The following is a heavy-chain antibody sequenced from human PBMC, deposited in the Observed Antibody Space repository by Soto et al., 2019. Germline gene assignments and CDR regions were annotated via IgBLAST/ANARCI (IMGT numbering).Heavy chain of an antibody. D-gene: IGHD1-26*01. V-gene: IGHV1-69*01. CDR2: IIPIFGTA. CDR1: GGTFSSYS. Sequence: QVQLVQSGAEVKKTGSSVKVSCTASGGTFSSYSINWVRQAPGQGLEWMVEIIPIFGTANYAQKFQGRVTITADESTSTAYMELSSLRSEDTAVYYCARDGGRHSGGIDYWGQGTLVTVSS. CDR3: ARDGGRHSGGIDY. J-gene: IGHJ4*02.